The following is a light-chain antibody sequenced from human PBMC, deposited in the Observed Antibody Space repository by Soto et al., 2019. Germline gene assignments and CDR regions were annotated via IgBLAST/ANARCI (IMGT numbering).Light chain of an antibody. V-gene: IGKV3-20*01. J-gene: IGKJ1*01. CDR1: QSVSSSY. CDR2: GAS. CDR3: QQYGSSPPWT. Sequence: EIVLTQSPGTLSLSPGERATLSCRASQSVSSSYLAWYQQKPDQAPRLLIYGASSRATGVPDGFRGSGSGTDFAPTISRMESQDVAVYYGQQYGSSPPWTFGQGTKVEIK.